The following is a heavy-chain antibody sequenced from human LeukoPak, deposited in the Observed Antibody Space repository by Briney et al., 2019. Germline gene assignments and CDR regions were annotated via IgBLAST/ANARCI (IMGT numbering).Heavy chain of an antibody. Sequence: GGSLRLSCAASGITVSTNYMSWIRQAPGKGLEWVSYISSSGSTIYYADSVKGRFTISRDNANNSLFLQMNSLRADDTAMYYCARTRGYSYVDCWGQGTLVTVSS. D-gene: IGHD5-18*01. CDR3: ARTRGYSYVDC. J-gene: IGHJ4*02. CDR1: GITVSTNY. V-gene: IGHV3-11*01. CDR2: ISSSGSTI.